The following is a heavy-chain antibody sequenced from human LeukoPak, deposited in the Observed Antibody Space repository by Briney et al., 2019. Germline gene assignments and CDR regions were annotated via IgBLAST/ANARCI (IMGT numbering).Heavy chain of an antibody. V-gene: IGHV4-38-2*02. CDR2: VYHNGET. J-gene: IGHJ6*03. D-gene: IGHD1-26*01. CDR3: VTPRSWELSDMAV. Sequence: KPSETLSFTCTVSGYSITTNYYWAWIRQSPGTGLEWIGSVYHNGETYYNPSLKSRVIISVDTSKNEFSLRLTSVTAADTAVYYCVTPRSWELSDMAVWGKGTTVIVSS. CDR1: GYSITTNYY.